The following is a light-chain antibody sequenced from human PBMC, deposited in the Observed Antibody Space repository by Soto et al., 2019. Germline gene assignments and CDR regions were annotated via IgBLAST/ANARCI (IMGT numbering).Light chain of an antibody. V-gene: IGLV2-11*01. CDR3: YSYAGSYTFYV. J-gene: IGLJ1*01. CDR1: SSDVGGYNL. Sequence: QSALTQPRSVSGSPGQSVTISCTGTSSDVGGYNLVSWYQQHPGNAPKLMIYDVSKRPSGVPDRFSGSKSGNTASLTISGLQAEDEADYYCYSYAGSYTFYVFGTGTKLTVL. CDR2: DVS.